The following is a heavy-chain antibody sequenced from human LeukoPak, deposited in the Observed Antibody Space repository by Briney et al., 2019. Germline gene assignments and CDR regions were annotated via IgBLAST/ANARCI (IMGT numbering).Heavy chain of an antibody. CDR3: SRLPDP. V-gene: IGHV4-39*07. J-gene: IGHJ5*02. CDR1: GGSISSSSYY. Sequence: ASETLSLTCTVSGGSISSSSYYWGWIRQPPGKGLEWIGSIYYSGSAYYNPSLKSRVTISLDKSGNQFSLKLSSVTAADTAVYYCSRLPDPWGQGTLVTVSS. CDR2: IYYSGSA.